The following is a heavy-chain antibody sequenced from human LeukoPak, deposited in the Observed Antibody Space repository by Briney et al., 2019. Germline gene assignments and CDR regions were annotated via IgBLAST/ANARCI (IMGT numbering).Heavy chain of an antibody. CDR1: GFTLSSYT. D-gene: IGHD6-13*01. CDR3: ARTANFAAGYYIDY. Sequence: GGSLRVSCAASGFTLSSYTINWVRQAPGKGRRWASSISGSSRHKYYADSVKGRFTISRDNAKNSLYLQMNSLRAEDTAVYYCARTANFAAGYYIDYWGQGTLVTVSS. CDR2: ISGSSRHK. V-gene: IGHV3-21*01. J-gene: IGHJ4*02.